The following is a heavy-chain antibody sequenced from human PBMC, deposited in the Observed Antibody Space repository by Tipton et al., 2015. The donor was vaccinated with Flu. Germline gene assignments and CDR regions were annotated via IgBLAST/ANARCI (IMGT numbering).Heavy chain of an antibody. CDR2: ISPYNGNT. CDR1: GYTFTAYA. CDR3: ARGNAKKKGYDAFDI. Sequence: QLVQSGAEMKKPGASVTVSCKASGYTFTAYAITWVRQAPGQGLEWMGWISPYNGNTDYAQKLQGRVTMTTDTSTTTAYMELRSLSSDDTAVYYCARGNAKKKGYDAFDIWGQGTMVTVSS. V-gene: IGHV1-18*01. D-gene: IGHD1-1*01. J-gene: IGHJ3*02.